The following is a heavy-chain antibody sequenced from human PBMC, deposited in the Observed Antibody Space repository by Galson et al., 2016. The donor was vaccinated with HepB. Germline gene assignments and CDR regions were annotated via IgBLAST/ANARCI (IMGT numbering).Heavy chain of an antibody. Sequence: SCKASGYLFTDYYIHWVRRAPGQGLEWMGWISPNSGDTNYAQKFRGRVTLTRDASITTSFLELDSLTSDDTATFYCARINAATLDAFDVWGQGTLVTVSS. CDR2: ISPNSGDT. CDR3: ARINAATLDAFDV. CDR1: GYLFTDYY. V-gene: IGHV1-2*02. J-gene: IGHJ3*01. D-gene: IGHD3-16*01.